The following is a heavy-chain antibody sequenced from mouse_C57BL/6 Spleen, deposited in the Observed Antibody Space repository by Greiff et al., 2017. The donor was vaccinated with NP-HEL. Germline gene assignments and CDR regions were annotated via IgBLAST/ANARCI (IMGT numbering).Heavy chain of an antibody. CDR1: GFSLTSYA. CDR2: IWTGGGT. Sequence: VKLMESGPGLVAPSQSLSITCTVSGFSLTSYAISWVRQPPGKGLEWLGVIWTGGGTNYNSALKSRLSISKDNSKSQVFLKMNSLQTDDTARYYCARNSGTTVVALNYFDYWGQGTTLTVSS. J-gene: IGHJ2*01. D-gene: IGHD1-1*01. CDR3: ARNSGTTVVALNYFDY. V-gene: IGHV2-9-1*01.